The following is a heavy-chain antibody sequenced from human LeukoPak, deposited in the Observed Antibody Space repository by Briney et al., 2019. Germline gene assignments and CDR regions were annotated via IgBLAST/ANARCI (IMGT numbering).Heavy chain of an antibody. Sequence: PGGSLRLSCAASGFTFSDSYMSWIRQAPGKGLEWLSYISNGGSTIYYADSVKGRFTISRDNALNSLYLQMNSLRVEDSAVYYCSRDPRLLDYWGQGTLVTVSS. CDR2: ISNGGSTI. V-gene: IGHV3-11*04. CDR3: SRDPRLLDY. J-gene: IGHJ4*02. CDR1: GFTFSDSY.